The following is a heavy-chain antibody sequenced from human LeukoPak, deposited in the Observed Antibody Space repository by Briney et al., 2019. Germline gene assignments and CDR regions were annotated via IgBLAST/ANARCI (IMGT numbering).Heavy chain of an antibody. V-gene: IGHV3-30-3*01. CDR1: GFTFSSYA. J-gene: IGHJ4*02. Sequence: GRSLRLSCAASGFTFSSYAMPWVRQAPGKGLEWVAVISYDGSNKYYADSVKGRFTISRDNAKTSLYLQMNSLRAEDTAVYYCARAPPDYGGYTNDYWGQGTLVTVSS. CDR2: ISYDGSNK. CDR3: ARAPPDYGGYTNDY. D-gene: IGHD4-23*01.